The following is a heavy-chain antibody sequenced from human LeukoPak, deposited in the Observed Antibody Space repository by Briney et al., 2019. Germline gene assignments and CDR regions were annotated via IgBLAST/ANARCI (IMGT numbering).Heavy chain of an antibody. Sequence: GGSLRLSCAASGFTFSSYSMNGVRQAPGKGLECVSSISSSSSYIYNADSVKGRFTISRDNAKNSLYLQMNSLRAEATAVYYCARVGYCSSTSCYAVSDYWGQGTLVTVSS. J-gene: IGHJ4*02. CDR3: ARVGYCSSTSCYAVSDY. D-gene: IGHD2-2*01. CDR1: GFTFSSYS. CDR2: ISSSSSYI. V-gene: IGHV3-21*01.